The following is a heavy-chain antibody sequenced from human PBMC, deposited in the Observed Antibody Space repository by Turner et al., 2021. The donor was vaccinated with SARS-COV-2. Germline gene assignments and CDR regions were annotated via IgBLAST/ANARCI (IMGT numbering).Heavy chain of an antibody. CDR3: ARLGLGDSQFDY. D-gene: IGHD5-18*01. CDR2: INHSGSN. CDR1: VGSFSVYY. J-gene: IGHJ4*02. Sequence: QVQLQQWGAGRLKPSETLSPTCAVYVGSFSVYYWRWIRQPPGKGLEWIWEINHSGSNNYNPSLKSRVTISVDTSKNQFSLKLSSVTAADTAVYYCARLGLGDSQFDYWGQGTLVTVSS. V-gene: IGHV4-34*01.